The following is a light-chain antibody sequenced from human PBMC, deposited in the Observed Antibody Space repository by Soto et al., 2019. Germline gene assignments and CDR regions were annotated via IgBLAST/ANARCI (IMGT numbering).Light chain of an antibody. V-gene: IGKV3-20*01. CDR3: QQYGTSPLT. Sequence: EIVLTQSPGTLSLSPGERATLSCRASQSVTSSYLAWYQQKPGQAPRLLIYGASSRATGIPDRFSGSGSGTDFTLTSSTLEPEDFAVYYCQQYGTSPLTFGGGNKVEIK. J-gene: IGKJ4*01. CDR2: GAS. CDR1: QSVTSSY.